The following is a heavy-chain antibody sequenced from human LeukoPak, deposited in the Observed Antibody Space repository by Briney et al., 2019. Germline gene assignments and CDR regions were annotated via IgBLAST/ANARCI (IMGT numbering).Heavy chain of an antibody. CDR2: IYYSGRT. D-gene: IGHD2-21*01. J-gene: IGHJ3*01. V-gene: IGHV4-31*03. Sequence: SQTLSLTCTVSGGSISSASHHWSWIRQHPGKGLEWIGYIYYSGRTYYNPSLESRVTISIDTSKDQFSLNLSSVTAADTAVYYCARRGDSSVIHGFDVWGQGTMVTVSS. CDR1: GGSISSASHH. CDR3: ARRGDSSVIHGFDV.